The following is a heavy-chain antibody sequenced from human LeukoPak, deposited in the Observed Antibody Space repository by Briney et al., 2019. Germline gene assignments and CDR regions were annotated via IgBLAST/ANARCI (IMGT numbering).Heavy chain of an antibody. CDR2: ISAYNGNT. V-gene: IGHV1-18*01. D-gene: IGHD3-10*01. J-gene: IGHJ4*02. Sequence: EASVKVSCKASGYTFTSYGISWVRQAPGQGLEWMGWISAYNGNTNYAQKLQGRVTMTTDTSTSTAYMELRSLRPDDTAVYYCARAKLLWFGELLGYWGQGTLVTVSS. CDR3: ARAKLLWFGELLGY. CDR1: GYTFTSYG.